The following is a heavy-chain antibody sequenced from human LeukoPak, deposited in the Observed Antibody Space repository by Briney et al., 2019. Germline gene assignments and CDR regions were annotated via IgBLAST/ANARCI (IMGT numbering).Heavy chain of an antibody. CDR1: GYTFTSYG. V-gene: IGHV1-8*03. CDR3: ARAEGSSGWSL. J-gene: IGHJ4*02. CDR2: MNPNSGNT. D-gene: IGHD6-19*01. Sequence: GESLKISCKASGYTFTSYGISWVRQATGQGLEWMGWMNPNSGNTGYAQKFQGRVTITRNTSISTAYMELSSLRSEDTAVYYCARAEGSSGWSLWGQGALVTVSS.